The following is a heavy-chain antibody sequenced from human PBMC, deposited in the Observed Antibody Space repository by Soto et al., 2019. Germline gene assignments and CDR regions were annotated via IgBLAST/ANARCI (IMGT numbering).Heavy chain of an antibody. CDR1: GGSISSYY. J-gene: IGHJ4*02. Sequence: SETLSLTCTVAGGSISSYYGSWIRQPPGKGLEWIGYIYYSGSTNYNPSLKSRVTISVDTSKNQFSLKLSSVTAADTAVYYCAGGKGLWFGELLYGPIDYWGQGTLVTSPQ. V-gene: IGHV4-59*01. CDR3: AGGKGLWFGELLYGPIDY. D-gene: IGHD3-10*01. CDR2: IYYSGST.